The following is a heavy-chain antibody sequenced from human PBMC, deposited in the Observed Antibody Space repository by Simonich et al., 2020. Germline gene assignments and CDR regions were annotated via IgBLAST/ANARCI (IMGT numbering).Heavy chain of an antibody. J-gene: IGHJ5*02. CDR1: GFTLSSYA. V-gene: IGHV3-30*07. CDR3: ARDRHWGWFDP. CDR2: ISYDGSNK. D-gene: IGHD7-27*01. Sequence: QVQLVESGGGVVQPGRSLRLSCAASGFTLSSYAMHWVRQAPGKGLEWVAVISYDGSNKYYAYSVKGRFTISRDNSKNTLYRQMNSLRAEDTAVYYCARDRHWGWFDPWGQGTLVTVSS.